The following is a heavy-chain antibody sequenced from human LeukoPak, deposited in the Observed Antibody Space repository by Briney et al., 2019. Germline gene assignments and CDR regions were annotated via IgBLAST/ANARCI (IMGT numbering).Heavy chain of an antibody. D-gene: IGHD2-15*01. Sequence: GGSLRLSCAASGFSFSAYWMTWVRQAPGTGLGWVANINPAGNHTYYMDHEKARFTISTHNAKNLLSLQMNSLRAEDTAVYYCARFGYVAAVHLWGQGTLVAVSS. CDR2: INPAGNHT. CDR1: GFSFSAYW. J-gene: IGHJ4*02. V-gene: IGHV3-7*01. CDR3: ARFGYVAAVHL.